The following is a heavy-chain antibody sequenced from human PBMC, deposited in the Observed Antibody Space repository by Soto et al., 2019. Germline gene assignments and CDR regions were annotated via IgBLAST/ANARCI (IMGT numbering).Heavy chain of an antibody. D-gene: IGHD3-10*01. Sequence: NPGGSLRLSCAASGFTFSSYSMNWVRQAPGKGLEWVSSISSSSSYIYYADSVKGRFTISRDNAKNSLYLQMNSLRAEDTAVYYCARDFYYYGSGSYYDYGMDVWGQGTTVTVSS. CDR2: ISSSSSYI. CDR1: GFTFSSYS. V-gene: IGHV3-21*01. CDR3: ARDFYYYGSGSYYDYGMDV. J-gene: IGHJ6*02.